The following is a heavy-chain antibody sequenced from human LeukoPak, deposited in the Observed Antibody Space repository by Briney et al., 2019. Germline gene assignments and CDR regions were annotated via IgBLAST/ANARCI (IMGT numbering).Heavy chain of an antibody. J-gene: IGHJ3*01. CDR3: ARCSSGYDSFT. CDR2: IYYSGST. D-gene: IGHD3-22*01. V-gene: IGHV4-31*03. CDR1: GGSISSGGYY. Sequence: SETLSLTCTVSGGSISSGGYYWSWIRQHPGKGLEWIGYIYYSGSTYYNPSLKSRVTISVDTSKNQFSLKLSSVTAADTAVYYCARCSSGYDSFTWGQGTMVTVSS.